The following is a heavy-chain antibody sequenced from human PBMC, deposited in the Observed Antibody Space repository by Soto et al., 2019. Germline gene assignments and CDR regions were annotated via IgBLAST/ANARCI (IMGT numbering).Heavy chain of an antibody. CDR1: GFTFSNYG. CDR2: ISSDGSNK. CDR3: ARDRGWNCDY. V-gene: IGHV3-30*03. D-gene: IGHD1-7*01. Sequence: QVQLVESGGGVVQPGRSLRVSCAASGFTFSNYGMHWVRQAPGKGLEWVALISSDGSNKYYADSVKGRFSFSRDNSKNTLYLQVNSLRPEDTAVYYCARDRGWNCDYLGQGTLVTVSS. J-gene: IGHJ4*02.